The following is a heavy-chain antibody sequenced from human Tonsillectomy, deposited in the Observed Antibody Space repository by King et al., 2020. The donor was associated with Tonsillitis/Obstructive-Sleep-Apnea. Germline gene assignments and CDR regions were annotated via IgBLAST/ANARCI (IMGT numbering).Heavy chain of an antibody. D-gene: IGHD1-1*01. CDR2: ISGYNGNT. Sequence: VQLVESGAEVKVPGASVKVSCKASGYTFTNYGISWVRQAPGQGLEWMGWISGYNGNTHYTQKLQGRVTMTTETSTSTAYMALRSLRSDDTAVYYCARDRTTGTLCYRKGTEYYYMDVWGKGTPGTASS. CDR3: ARDRTTGTLCYRKGTEYYYMDV. V-gene: IGHV1-18*01. CDR1: GYTFTNYG. J-gene: IGHJ6*03.